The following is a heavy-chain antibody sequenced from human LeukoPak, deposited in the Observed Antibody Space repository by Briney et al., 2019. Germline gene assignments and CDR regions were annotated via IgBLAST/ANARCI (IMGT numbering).Heavy chain of an antibody. CDR3: ARVGGGSHYFDY. CDR1: GFTLSSYS. CDR2: ISGRSTTI. V-gene: IGHV3-48*01. J-gene: IGHJ4*02. D-gene: IGHD1-26*01. Sequence: GGSLRLSCAVSGFTLSSYSMNWVRQAPGKWLEWVSYISGRSTTIYYADSVKGRFTISRDNGKNSLYLQMNSLRAEDTAVYYCARVGGGSHYFDYWGQGTLATVSS.